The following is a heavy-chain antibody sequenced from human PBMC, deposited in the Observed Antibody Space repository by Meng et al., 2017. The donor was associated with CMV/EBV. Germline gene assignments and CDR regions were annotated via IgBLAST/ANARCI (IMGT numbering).Heavy chain of an antibody. CDR2: IRYDGSNK. V-gene: IGHV3-30*02. D-gene: IGHD3-3*01. Sequence: GGSLRLSCAASGFTFSSYGMHWVRQAPGKGLEWVAFIRYDGSNKYYADSVNGRFTISRDNSKNTLYLQMNSLRAEDTAVYYCAKDELHVSQNYDFWSGYSTGAFDIWGQGTMVTVSS. J-gene: IGHJ3*02. CDR1: GFTFSSYG. CDR3: AKDELHVSQNYDFWSGYSTGAFDI.